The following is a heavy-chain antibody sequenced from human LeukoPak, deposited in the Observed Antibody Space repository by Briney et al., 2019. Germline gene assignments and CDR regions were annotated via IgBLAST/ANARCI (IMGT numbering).Heavy chain of an antibody. J-gene: IGHJ4*02. V-gene: IGHV4-59*08. Sequence: SETLSLTCTVSGGSISSYYWSWIRQPPGKGLEWIGYIYYSGSTNYNPSLKSRVTISVDTSKNQFSLKLSSVTAADTAVYHCARWGYSYDTDYWGQGTLVTVSS. CDR2: IYYSGST. CDR3: ARWGYSYDTDY. CDR1: GGSISSYY. D-gene: IGHD5-18*01.